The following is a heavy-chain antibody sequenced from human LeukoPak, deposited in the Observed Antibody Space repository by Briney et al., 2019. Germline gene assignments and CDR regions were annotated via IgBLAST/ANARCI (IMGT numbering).Heavy chain of an antibody. CDR1: GGTFSSYA. J-gene: IGHJ4*02. V-gene: IGHV1-69*05. CDR2: IIPIFGTA. CDR3: ASRRMRDGYSLN. Sequence: SAKVSCKASGGTFSSYAISWVRQAPGQGLEWMGGIIPIFGTANYAQKFQGRVTITTDESTSTAYMELSSLRSEDTAVYYCASRRMRDGYSLNWGQGTLVTVSS. D-gene: IGHD5-24*01.